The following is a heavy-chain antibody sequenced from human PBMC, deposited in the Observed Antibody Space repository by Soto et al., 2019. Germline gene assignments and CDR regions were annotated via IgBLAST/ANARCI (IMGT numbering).Heavy chain of an antibody. J-gene: IGHJ5*02. Sequence: QVQLVQSGAEVKKPGASVKVSCKASGYTFTSYGISWVRQAPGQGLEWMGWISAYNGNTNYAQKLQGRITMTTDKSTSTAYMALRSLRSDDMAVYCCARASGSSYWFDPWGQRTLVTVSS. V-gene: IGHV1-18*03. CDR2: ISAYNGNT. CDR1: GYTFTSYG. D-gene: IGHD1-26*01. CDR3: ARASGSSYWFDP.